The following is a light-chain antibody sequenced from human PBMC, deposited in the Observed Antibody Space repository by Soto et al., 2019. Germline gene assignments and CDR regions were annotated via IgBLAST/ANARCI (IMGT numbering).Light chain of an antibody. CDR2: DVT. Sequence: QSALTQPRSVSGSPGQSLTISCTGTSSDVGGYNYVSWYQQHPGKVPKLMIYDVTKRPSRLPDRVSGSKSGNTASLTISGLQSDDEADYYCCSHAGFYTYVFGTGTKVAVL. J-gene: IGLJ1*01. CDR3: CSHAGFYTYV. CDR1: SSDVGGYNY. V-gene: IGLV2-11*01.